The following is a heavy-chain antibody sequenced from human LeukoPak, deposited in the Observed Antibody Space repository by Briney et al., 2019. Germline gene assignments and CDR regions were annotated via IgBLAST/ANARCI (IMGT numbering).Heavy chain of an antibody. CDR1: GGTFSSYA. V-gene: IGHV1-69*01. Sequence: GSSVKVSCKASGGTFSSYAISWVRQAPGQGLEWMGGIIPIFGTANYAQKFQGRVTITADESTSTAYMELSSLRSEDTAVYYCARDGGAWSGYLFETGGQNYYYYMDVWGKGTTVTVSS. D-gene: IGHD3-3*01. J-gene: IGHJ6*03. CDR2: IIPIFGTA. CDR3: ARDGGAWSGYLFETGGQNYYYYMDV.